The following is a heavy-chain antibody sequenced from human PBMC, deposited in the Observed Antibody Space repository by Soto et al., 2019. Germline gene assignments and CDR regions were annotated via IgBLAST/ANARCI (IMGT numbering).Heavy chain of an antibody. CDR1: VFILSDCA. J-gene: IGHJ3*02. Sequence: GGSLRLSCATSVFILSDCAMNWVRQAPGKGLEWVSAISGSGGSTYYADSVKGRFTISRDNSKNTLYLQMNSLRAEDTAVYYCAKPKGYCSSTSCNPYDAFDIWGQGTMVTVSS. CDR3: AKPKGYCSSTSCNPYDAFDI. CDR2: ISGSGGST. V-gene: IGHV3-23*01. D-gene: IGHD2-2*01.